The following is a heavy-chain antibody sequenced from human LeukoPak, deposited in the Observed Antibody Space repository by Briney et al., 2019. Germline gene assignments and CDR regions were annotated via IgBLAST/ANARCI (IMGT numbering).Heavy chain of an antibody. CDR2: IYYSGST. CDR1: GGSISSYY. D-gene: IGHD3-22*01. Sequence: PSDTLSLTCTVSGGSISSYYWSWIRQPPGKGLEWIGYIYYSGSTNYNPSLKSRVTISVDTSKNQFSLKLSSVTAADTAVYYCARADDSSGYYPSHGFDYWGQGTLVTVSS. CDR3: ARADDSSGYYPSHGFDY. V-gene: IGHV4-59*07. J-gene: IGHJ4*02.